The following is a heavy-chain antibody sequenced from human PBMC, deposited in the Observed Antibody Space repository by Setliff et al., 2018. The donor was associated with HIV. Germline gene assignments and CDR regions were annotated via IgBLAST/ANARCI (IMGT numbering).Heavy chain of an antibody. D-gene: IGHD6-13*01. J-gene: IGHJ4*02. CDR3: ARGIAAAGR. CDR2: IFYSGHT. CDR1: GGSISSSSYY. Sequence: PSETLSLTCTVSGGSISSSSYYWGWIRQPPGKGLEWIGNIFYSGHTFYNPSLKSRVTISVDMSKNQFSLKLSSVTAADTAVYYCARGIAAAGRWGQGTLVTVSS. V-gene: IGHV4-39*07.